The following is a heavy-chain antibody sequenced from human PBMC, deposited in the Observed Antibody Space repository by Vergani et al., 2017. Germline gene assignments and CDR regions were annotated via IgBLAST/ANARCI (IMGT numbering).Heavy chain of an antibody. CDR3: ARHHRYCSSTSCYAGDYYMDV. V-gene: IGHV1-69-2*01. J-gene: IGHJ6*03. Sequence: EVQLVQSGAEVKKPGATMKISCKVSGYTFTDHCMHWVKQAPGKGLEWMGLVDPEDGETIYAEKFKGRVTIAADTSTDTAHLELSSLKASDTAMYYCARHHRYCSSTSCYAGDYYMDVWGKGTTVTVSS. CDR2: VDPEDGET. CDR1: GYTFTDHC. D-gene: IGHD2-2*01.